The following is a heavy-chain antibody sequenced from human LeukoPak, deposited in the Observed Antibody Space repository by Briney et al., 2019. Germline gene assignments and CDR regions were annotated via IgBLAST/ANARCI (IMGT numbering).Heavy chain of an antibody. Sequence: GASVKVSCKASGYTFTSNYMHWVRQAPGQGLEWMGMINPSSGSPRYAKTVQGRVTMTRDTSPSTVYMEMSSLRSEDTAVYYCARDRGRTMLVDHWGQGTLVTVSS. V-gene: IGHV1-46*01. CDR2: INPSSGSP. CDR1: GYTFTSNY. CDR3: ARDRGRTMLVDH. D-gene: IGHD1-7*01. J-gene: IGHJ5*02.